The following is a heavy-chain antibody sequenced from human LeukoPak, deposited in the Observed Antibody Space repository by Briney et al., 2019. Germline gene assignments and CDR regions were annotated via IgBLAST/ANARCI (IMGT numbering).Heavy chain of an antibody. CDR2: IIPILGTA. J-gene: IGHJ4*02. V-gene: IGHV1-69*10. CDR1: GGTFISYA. D-gene: IGHD2-21*02. Sequence: SVKVSCKASGGTFISYAISWVRQAPGQGLEWMGGIIPILGTANYAQKFQGRVTITRDTSASTAYMDLSSLRSEDTAVYYCARNTETAIPLPYYFDYWGQGTLVTVSS. CDR3: ARNTETAIPLPYYFDY.